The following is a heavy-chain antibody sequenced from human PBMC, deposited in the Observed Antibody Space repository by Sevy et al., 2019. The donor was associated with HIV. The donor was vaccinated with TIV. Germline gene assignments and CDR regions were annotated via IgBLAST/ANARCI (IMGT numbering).Heavy chain of an antibody. D-gene: IGHD2-15*01. V-gene: IGHV1-69*13. CDR2: IIPIFGTA. CDR3: ARGGTSGVYCSGGSCYSEGYYFDY. CDR1: GGTFSSYA. Sequence: ASVKVSCKASGGTFSSYAISWVRQAPGQGLEWMGGIIPIFGTANYAQKFQGRVTITADESTSTAYMELSSLRSEDTAVYYCARGGTSGVYCSGGSCYSEGYYFDYWGQGTLVTVSS. J-gene: IGHJ4*02.